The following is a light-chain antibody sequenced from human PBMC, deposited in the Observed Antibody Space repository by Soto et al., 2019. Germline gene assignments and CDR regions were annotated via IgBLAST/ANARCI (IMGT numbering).Light chain of an antibody. CDR2: RAS. CDR3: QQYNNWPTAT. J-gene: IGKJ1*01. V-gene: IGKV3-15*01. Sequence: ILLSPAPWTLSMSQAARATLSCRARQSVSSKLGWYPQKPGQAPRLLIYRASTRATKIPARFSGSGAGTEFTLTISSLQSEEFAVYYCQQYNNWPTATFGQGTKVDI. CDR1: QSVSSK.